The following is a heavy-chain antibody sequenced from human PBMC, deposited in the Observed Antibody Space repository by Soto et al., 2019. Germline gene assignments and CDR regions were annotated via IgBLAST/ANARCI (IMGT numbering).Heavy chain of an antibody. Sequence: EGSLRLSCAASGFTFSSYGMHWVRQAPGKGLAWVAVISYDGSDEYYADSVKGRFTISRDNSKDTLYLQMNSLRAEDTAVYYCARDPSSWLDSFDISGQGTMVTVSS. CDR2: ISYDGSDE. D-gene: IGHD6-13*01. V-gene: IGHV3-30*03. CDR1: GFTFSSYG. CDR3: ARDPSSWLDSFDI. J-gene: IGHJ3*02.